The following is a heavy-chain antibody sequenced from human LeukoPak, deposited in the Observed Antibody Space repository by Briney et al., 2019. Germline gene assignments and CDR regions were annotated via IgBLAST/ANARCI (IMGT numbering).Heavy chain of an antibody. CDR2: ISTSSSYI. J-gene: IGHJ4*02. Sequence: EGSLRLSCAAPGFIFSSYSMNWVRQAPGKGLEWVSSISTSSSYIDYADSVKGRFTISRDNAKNSLYLQMNSLRAEDTAVYYCAREYGGFDYWGQGTLVTVSS. CDR3: AREYGGFDY. V-gene: IGHV3-21*01. CDR1: GFIFSSYS. D-gene: IGHD4-23*01.